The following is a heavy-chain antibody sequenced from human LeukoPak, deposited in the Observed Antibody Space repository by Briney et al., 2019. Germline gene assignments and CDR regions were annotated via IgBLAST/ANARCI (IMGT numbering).Heavy chain of an antibody. J-gene: IGHJ2*01. CDR1: GFTFTSYG. Sequence: ASVKVSCKASGFTFTSYGFTWVRQAPGQGLEWMGWISAYNGNTHYAQKLLGRVTVTTDTSTSTVYMELRSLRSDDTAVYYCARDLEMATTLYWYFDLWGRGTLVTVSS. CDR2: ISAYNGNT. CDR3: ARDLEMATTLYWYFDL. V-gene: IGHV1-18*01. D-gene: IGHD5-24*01.